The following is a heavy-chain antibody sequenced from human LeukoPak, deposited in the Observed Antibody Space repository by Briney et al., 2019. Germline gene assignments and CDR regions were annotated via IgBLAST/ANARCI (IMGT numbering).Heavy chain of an antibody. J-gene: IGHJ3*02. V-gene: IGHV3-21*01. CDR1: GFTLSSYN. CDR3: ARGVAAARYDAFDI. CDR2: FSSSSSHI. Sequence: PGGSVRLSCAASGFTLSSYNMNWVRQAPGKGLEWVSPFSSSSSHIYYPDSVKGRFTISRDNAKNSLYLQMSSLRAEDTAVYYCARGVAAARYDAFDIWGQGTMVTVSS. D-gene: IGHD6-13*01.